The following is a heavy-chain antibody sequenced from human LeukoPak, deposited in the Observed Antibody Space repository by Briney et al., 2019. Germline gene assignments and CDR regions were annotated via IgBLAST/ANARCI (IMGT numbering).Heavy chain of an antibody. CDR3: VRESSAAGFDP. CDR1: GYTFTSYN. D-gene: IGHD6-13*01. Sequence: ASVKVSCKASGYTFTSYNMHWVRQAPGQGLEWVGIINTSGAGTSYAQKLKGRFTITRDTPTSTVYMELSSLRSDDTAGYYCVRESSAAGFDPWGQGTLVTVSS. V-gene: IGHV1-46*01. J-gene: IGHJ5*02. CDR2: INTSGAGT.